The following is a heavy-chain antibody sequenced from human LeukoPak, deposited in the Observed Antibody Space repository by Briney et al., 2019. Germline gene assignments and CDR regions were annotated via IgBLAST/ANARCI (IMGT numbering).Heavy chain of an antibody. CDR2: IIPFLATP. V-gene: IGHV1-69*01. CDR3: AKSLSSCSRASCPSPYYYYYMDV. D-gene: IGHD2-2*01. J-gene: IGHJ6*03. Sequence: SVKVPCKASGDTFNNYAISWVRQAPGQGLEWMGGIIPFLATPSYAQKFQGRVSLTADESTSTVYMELSSLTSEDTAVYYCAKSLSSCSRASCPSPYYYYYMDVWGKGTTVTVSS. CDR1: GDTFNNYA.